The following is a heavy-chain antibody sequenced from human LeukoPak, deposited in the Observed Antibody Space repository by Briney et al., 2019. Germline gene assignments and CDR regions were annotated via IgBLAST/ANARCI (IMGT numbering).Heavy chain of an antibody. J-gene: IGHJ4*02. CDR2: ISSSSSYI. CDR1: GFTFSSYS. CDR3: ASDVAGAEPYYFDY. V-gene: IGHV3-21*01. Sequence: GGSLRLSCAASGFTFSSYSMNWVRQAPGKGLEWVSSISSSSSYIYYADSVKGRFTISRDNAKNSLYLQMNSLRAEDTAVYYCASDVAGAEPYYFDYWCQGTLVTVSS. D-gene: IGHD1-14*01.